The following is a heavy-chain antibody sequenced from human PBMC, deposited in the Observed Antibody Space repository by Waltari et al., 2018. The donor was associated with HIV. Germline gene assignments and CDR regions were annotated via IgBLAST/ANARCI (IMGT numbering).Heavy chain of an antibody. CDR2: IYYGGGT. J-gene: IGHJ4*02. CDR1: GYSISSGSY. CDR3: AREGWAATGDY. V-gene: IGHV4-38-2*02. D-gene: IGHD6-13*01. Sequence: QVQLQESGPGLVKPSETLSLTCVVSGYSISSGSYWGWIRHPPGKGPGLFGRIYYGGGTYYNPSLKSRVTISVDTSKTQFSLKLSSVTAADTAVYYCAREGWAATGDYWGQGTLVTVSS.